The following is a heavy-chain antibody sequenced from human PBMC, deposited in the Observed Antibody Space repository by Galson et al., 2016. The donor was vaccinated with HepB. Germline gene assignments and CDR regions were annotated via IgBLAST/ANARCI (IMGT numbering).Heavy chain of an antibody. Sequence: SVKVSCKASGYTFTNYGITWVRQAPGQGLQWVGWINANDGHTNYGHILQGRVTLTMDTSISTAYMELTSLTSDATAIYYCATSTGYRSGWGAFDIWGQGTTVTVSS. D-gene: IGHD6-25*01. J-gene: IGHJ3*02. CDR3: ATSTGYRSGWGAFDI. CDR1: GYTFTNYG. CDR2: INANDGHT. V-gene: IGHV1-18*01.